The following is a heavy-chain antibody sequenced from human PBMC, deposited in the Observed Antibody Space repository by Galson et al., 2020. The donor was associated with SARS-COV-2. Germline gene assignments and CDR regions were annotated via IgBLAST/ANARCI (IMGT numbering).Heavy chain of an antibody. J-gene: IGHJ4*02. Sequence: GGSLRLSCAGSGFVFGDYYMNWIRQVPGKGLEWILAISGRGGTIFYADSVKGRFSISRDNAKRSLFLEMSDLRAEDTAVYYCARGAYGGSSGAHFTYWGQGTLVTVSS. CDR1: GFVFGDYY. V-gene: IGHV3-11*01. CDR2: ISGRGGTI. CDR3: ARGAYGGSSGAHFTY. D-gene: IGHD4-17*01.